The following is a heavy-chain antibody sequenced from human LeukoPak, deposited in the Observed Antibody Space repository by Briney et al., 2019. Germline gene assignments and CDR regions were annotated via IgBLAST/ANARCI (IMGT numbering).Heavy chain of an antibody. D-gene: IGHD3-22*01. CDR3: ARDSDTYYYDSSGYSNWFDP. J-gene: IGHJ5*02. CDR1: GGSISSYY. CDR2: IYYSGST. V-gene: IGHV4-59*01. Sequence: SETLSLTCTVSGGSISSYYWSWIRQPPGKGLEWIGYIYYSGSTNYNPSLKSRVTISVDTSKNQFSLKLSCVTAADTAVYYCARDSDTYYYDSSGYSNWFDPWGQGTLVTVSS.